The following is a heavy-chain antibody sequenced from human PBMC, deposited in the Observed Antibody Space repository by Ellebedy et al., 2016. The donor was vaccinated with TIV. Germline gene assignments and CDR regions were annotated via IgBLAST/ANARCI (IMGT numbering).Heavy chain of an antibody. Sequence: PGGSLRLSCAASGFTFSSYAMSWVRQAPGKGLEWVSTISNTGSRTYYADSVEGRFTISRDNSKKTLYLQMNSLRAEDTAVYYCARGKSGTYIHHAFDYWGQGTLVTVSS. V-gene: IGHV3-23*01. J-gene: IGHJ4*02. CDR3: ARGKSGTYIHHAFDY. CDR2: ISNTGSRT. CDR1: GFTFSSYA. D-gene: IGHD1-14*01.